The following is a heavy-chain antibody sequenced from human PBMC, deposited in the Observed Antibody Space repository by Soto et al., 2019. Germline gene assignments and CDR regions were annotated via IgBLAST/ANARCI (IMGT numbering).Heavy chain of an antibody. V-gene: IGHV4-30-2*01. Sequence: SETLSLTCAVSGGSISSGGYSWSWIRQPPGRGLEWIGYIYQSGSTTYNPSLKSRLTISLDRSKNEVSLKLTSVTAADTAVYYCTSDYTLRSYRFDYWGRGILVTVSS. CDR3: TSDYTLRSYRFDY. J-gene: IGHJ4*02. CDR1: GGSISSGGYS. D-gene: IGHD3-10*01. CDR2: IYQSGST.